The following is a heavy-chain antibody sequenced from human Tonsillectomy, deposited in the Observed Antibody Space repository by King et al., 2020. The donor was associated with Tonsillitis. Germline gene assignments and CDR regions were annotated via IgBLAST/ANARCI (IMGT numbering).Heavy chain of an antibody. CDR1: GFTFSSYW. D-gene: IGHD3-3*01. V-gene: IGHV3-7*03. Sequence: VQLVESGGGLVQPGGSLRLSCAASGFTFSSYWMSWVRQAPGKGLEWVANIKQDGSEKYYVDSVKGRFTISRDNAKNSLYLQMNSLRAEDTAVYYCARERGTYYDFWSGYSNWGQGALGTVSS. J-gene: IGHJ4*02. CDR3: ARERGTYYDFWSGYSN. CDR2: IKQDGSEK.